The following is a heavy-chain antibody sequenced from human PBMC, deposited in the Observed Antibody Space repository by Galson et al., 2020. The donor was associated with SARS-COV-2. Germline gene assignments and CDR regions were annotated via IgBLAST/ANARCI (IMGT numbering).Heavy chain of an antibody. CDR2: IYYSGST. J-gene: IGHJ4*02. CDR3: ARHLESLEPFDY. CDR1: GGSISSSSYY. Sequence: SETLSLTCTVSGGSISSSSYYWGWIRQPPGKGLEWIGSIYYSGSTYYNPSLKSRVTISVDTSKNQFSLKLSSVTAADTAVYYCARHLESLEPFDYWGQGTLVTVSS. V-gene: IGHV4-39*01. D-gene: IGHD1-1*01.